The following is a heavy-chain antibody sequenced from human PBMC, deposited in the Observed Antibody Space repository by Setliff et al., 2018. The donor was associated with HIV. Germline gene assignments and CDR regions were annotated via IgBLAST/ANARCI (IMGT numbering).Heavy chain of an antibody. Sequence: GASVKVSCKASGYTFTNYYMHWVRQAPGQGLEWMGVIYPGGARRSYAQKFQGRVTMTADKSTSTVYMELRSLRSEDTAVYFCARGWSEDTSMVQVEYFEHWGQGTLVTVSS. D-gene: IGHD5-18*01. V-gene: IGHV1-46*01. CDR2: IYPGGARR. CDR3: ARGWSEDTSMVQVEYFEH. J-gene: IGHJ1*01. CDR1: GYTFTNYY.